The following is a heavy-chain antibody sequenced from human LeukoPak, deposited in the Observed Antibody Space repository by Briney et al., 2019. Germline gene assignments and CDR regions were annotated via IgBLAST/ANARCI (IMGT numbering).Heavy chain of an antibody. CDR3: ARSGDYDILTGYPGPPPYYYYGMDV. CDR1: GYTFTSYG. V-gene: IGHV1-18*01. Sequence: ASVNVSCKASGYTFTSYGISWVRQAPGQGLEWMGWISAYNGNTNYAQKLQGRVTMTTDTSTSTAYMELRSLRSDDTAVYYCARSGDYDILTGYPGPPPYYYYGMDVWGQGTTVTVSS. J-gene: IGHJ6*02. CDR2: ISAYNGNT. D-gene: IGHD3-9*01.